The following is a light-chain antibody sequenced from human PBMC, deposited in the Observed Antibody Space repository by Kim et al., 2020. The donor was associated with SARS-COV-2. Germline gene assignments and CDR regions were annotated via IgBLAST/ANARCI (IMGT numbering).Light chain of an antibody. V-gene: IGKV3D-15*01. CDR1: QSVSSN. CDR2: GAS. Sequence: EIVMTQSPATLSVSPGERATLSCRASQSVSSNLAWYQQKPGQAPRLLIDGASTRATGIPARFSGSGSGTDFTLTISSLQSEDFAVYYCQQYHYWWTFGQGTKVDIK. J-gene: IGKJ1*01. CDR3: QQYHYWWT.